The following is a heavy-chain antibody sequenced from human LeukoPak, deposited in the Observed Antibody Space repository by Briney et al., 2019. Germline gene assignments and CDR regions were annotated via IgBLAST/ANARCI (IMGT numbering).Heavy chain of an antibody. CDR1: GFTFSSYG. J-gene: IGHJ3*02. CDR3: AKGRSSGYYLDAFDI. D-gene: IGHD3-22*01. CDR2: ISYDGSNK. V-gene: IGHV3-30*18. Sequence: PGRSLRLSCAASGFTFSSYGMHWVRQAPGKGLEWVAVISYDGSNKYYADSVKGRFTISRDNSKNTLYLQMNSLRAEDTAVYYCAKGRSSGYYLDAFDIWGQGTMVTVSS.